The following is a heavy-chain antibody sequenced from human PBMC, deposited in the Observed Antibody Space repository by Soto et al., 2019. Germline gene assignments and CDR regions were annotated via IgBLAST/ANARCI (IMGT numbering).Heavy chain of an antibody. Sequence: EVQLLESGGGLVQPGGSLRHSCAASGFTFSSYAMSWVRQAPGKGLEWGSAISGSGGSTYYADSVKGRFTISRDNSKNTLYLQMNSLRAEDTAVYYCAKAPSYYDILTGYPPPYWGQGTLVTVSS. CDR1: GFTFSSYA. CDR3: AKAPSYYDILTGYPPPY. CDR2: ISGSGGST. J-gene: IGHJ4*02. D-gene: IGHD3-9*01. V-gene: IGHV3-23*01.